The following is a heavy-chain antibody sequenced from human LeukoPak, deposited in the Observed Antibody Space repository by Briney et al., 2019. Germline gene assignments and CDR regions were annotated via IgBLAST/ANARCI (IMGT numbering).Heavy chain of an antibody. J-gene: IGHJ6*03. CDR2: INWNGGST. V-gene: IGHV3-20*04. D-gene: IGHD3-22*01. Sequence: RTGGSLRLSCAASGFTFDDYGMSWVRQAPGKGLEWVSGINWNGGSTGYADSVKDRFTISRDNAKNSLYLQMNSLRAEDTALYYCARHNNDYYDSSGYYGYMDVWGKGTTVTVSS. CDR3: ARHNNDYYDSSGYYGYMDV. CDR1: GFTFDDYG.